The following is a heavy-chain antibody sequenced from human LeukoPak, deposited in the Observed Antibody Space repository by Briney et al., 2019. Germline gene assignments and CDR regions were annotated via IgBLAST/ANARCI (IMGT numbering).Heavy chain of an antibody. V-gene: IGHV3-9*01. CDR2: ISWNSGSI. D-gene: IGHD3-10*01. Sequence: GRSLRLSCAASGFTFDDYAMHWVRHAPGKGLEWVSGISWNSGSIGYADSVKGRFTISRDNAKNSLYPQMNSLRAEDTALYYCAKDRRGSGDYGMDVWGQGTTVTVSS. CDR1: GFTFDDYA. J-gene: IGHJ6*02. CDR3: AKDRRGSGDYGMDV.